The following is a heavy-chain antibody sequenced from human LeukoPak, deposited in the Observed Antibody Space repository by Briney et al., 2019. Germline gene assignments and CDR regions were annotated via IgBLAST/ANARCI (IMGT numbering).Heavy chain of an antibody. D-gene: IGHD3-22*01. J-gene: IGHJ3*02. CDR1: GYTFTSYG. V-gene: IGHV1-18*01. Sequence: ASVKVSCKASGYTFTSYGIWWVRQAPGHGLECMGWISPYNHKTKYAQNIQDRATMTTDTSTSTAYMELRSLKSDDTAVYYCASLKNYYDSSGYLVTDAFDIWGQGTMVTVSS. CDR2: ISPYNHKT. CDR3: ASLKNYYDSSGYLVTDAFDI.